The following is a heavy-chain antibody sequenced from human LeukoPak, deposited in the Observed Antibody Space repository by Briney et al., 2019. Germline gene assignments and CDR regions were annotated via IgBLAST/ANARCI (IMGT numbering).Heavy chain of an antibody. CDR1: GFTFSSYS. J-gene: IGHJ6*02. V-gene: IGHV3-21*01. CDR3: ARDRNPWFGELYGMDV. D-gene: IGHD3-10*01. CDR2: ISSSSSYI. Sequence: PGGSRRLSCAASGFTFSSYSMNWVRQAPGKGLEWVSSISSSSSYIYYADSVKGRFTISRDNAKNSLYLQMNSLRAEDTAVYYCARDRNPWFGELYGMDVWGQGTTVTVSS.